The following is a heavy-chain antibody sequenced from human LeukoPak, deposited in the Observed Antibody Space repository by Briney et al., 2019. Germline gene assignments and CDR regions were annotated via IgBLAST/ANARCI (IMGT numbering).Heavy chain of an antibody. Sequence: GGSLRLSCAASGFTFSTYAMSWVRQTPGKGLEWVAAISGDNPGTYHANSVKGRFTISRDNSKNTLHLQMSGLRAEDTARYYCAKAPVGHCSGAFCYHFDSWGQGTLITVSS. D-gene: IGHD2-15*01. CDR1: GFTFSTYA. J-gene: IGHJ4*02. CDR3: AKAPVGHCSGAFCYHFDS. V-gene: IGHV3-23*01. CDR2: ISGDNPGT.